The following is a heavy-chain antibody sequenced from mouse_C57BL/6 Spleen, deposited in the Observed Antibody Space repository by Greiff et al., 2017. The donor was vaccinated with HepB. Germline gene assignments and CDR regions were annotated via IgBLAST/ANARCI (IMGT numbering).Heavy chain of an antibody. CDR3: ARPLWDGFAY. CDR1: GFTFSSYG. J-gene: IGHJ3*01. CDR2: ISSGGSYT. Sequence: VQLKESGGDLVKPGGSLKLSCAASGFTFSSYGMSWVRQTPDKRLEWVATISSGGSYTYYPDSVKGRFTISRDNAKNTLYLQMSSLKSEDTAMYYCARPLWDGFAYWGQGTLVTVSA. D-gene: IGHD4-1*01. V-gene: IGHV5-6*01.